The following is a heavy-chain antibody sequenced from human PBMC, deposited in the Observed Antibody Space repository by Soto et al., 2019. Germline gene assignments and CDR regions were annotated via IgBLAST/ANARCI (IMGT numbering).Heavy chain of an antibody. CDR3: ATGVRAGFDI. V-gene: IGHV4-4*07. J-gene: IGHJ3*02. Sequence: SETLSLTCTVSGGSISTYYWNWIRQSAGKGLEWIGRVYISVSTNYHPSLKSRLAMSVDTSNNQFSLKVTSVTAADTAVYYCATGVRAGFDIWGPGTMVTVSS. CDR1: GGSISTYY. CDR2: VYISVST. D-gene: IGHD2-2*01.